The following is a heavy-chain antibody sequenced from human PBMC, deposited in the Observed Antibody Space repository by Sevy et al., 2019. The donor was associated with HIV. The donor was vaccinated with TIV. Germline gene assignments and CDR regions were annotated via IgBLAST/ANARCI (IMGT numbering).Heavy chain of an antibody. CDR1: GFTFSSYR. CDR3: ARAVLEISTWRSDY. D-gene: IGHD1-1*01. J-gene: IGHJ4*02. CDR2: ISSTSAYI. Sequence: GGSLRLSCAASGFTFSSYRMTWVLQVPGKGLEWVSCISSTSAYINYADSVKGRFTISRDNAKNLLYLQMDSLRAEDTAVYYCARAVLEISTWRSDYWGQGTLVTVSS. V-gene: IGHV3-21*01.